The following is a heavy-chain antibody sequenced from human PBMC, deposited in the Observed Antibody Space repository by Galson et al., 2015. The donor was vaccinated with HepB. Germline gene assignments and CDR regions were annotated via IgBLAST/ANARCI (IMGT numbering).Heavy chain of an antibody. J-gene: IGHJ4*02. D-gene: IGHD4-17*01. V-gene: IGHV3-74*01. CDR1: GFTFSSYW. CDR3: ARVADADYGDHSHFDY. CDR2: INADGSGA. Sequence: SLRLSCAASGFTFSSYWMHWVRQAPGKGLVWVSRINADGSGASYADSVKGRFTISRDNAKNTLYLQMNSLRAEDTAVYFCARVADADYGDHSHFDYWGQGTLVTVSS.